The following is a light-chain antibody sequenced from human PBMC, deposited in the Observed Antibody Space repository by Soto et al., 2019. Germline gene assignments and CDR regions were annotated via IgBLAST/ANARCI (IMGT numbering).Light chain of an antibody. CDR3: CSYAGGSTYV. CDR2: DVT. Sequence: QSVLTQPASVSGSPGQSITISCTGTSSDVGDYNYVSWYQHDPGKAPKLIIYDVTNRPSGVSNRFSGSKSGNTASLTISGLQAEDEADYYCCSYAGGSTYVFGTGTKVTVL. J-gene: IGLJ1*01. CDR1: SSDVGDYNY. V-gene: IGLV2-14*03.